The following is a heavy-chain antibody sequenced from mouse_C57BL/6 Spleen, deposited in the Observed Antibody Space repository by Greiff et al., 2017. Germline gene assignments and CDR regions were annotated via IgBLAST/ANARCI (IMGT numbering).Heavy chain of an antibody. CDR3: ARMAYYSNYLPYAIDY. CDR2: IWWDDDK. Sequence: QVTLKVSGPGILQPSQTLSLTCSFSGFSLSTFGMGVGWLRQPSGKGLEWLAHIWWDDDKYYNPVRKSRLTISKNPSKNQVFLKNANVDTSETTTYYCARMAYYSNYLPYAIDYWGQGTTLTVSS. V-gene: IGHV8-8*01. J-gene: IGHJ4*01. CDR1: GFSLSTFGMG. D-gene: IGHD2-5*01.